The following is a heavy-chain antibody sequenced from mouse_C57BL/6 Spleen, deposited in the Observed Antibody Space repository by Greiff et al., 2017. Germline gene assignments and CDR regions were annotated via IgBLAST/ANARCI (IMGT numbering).Heavy chain of an antibody. D-gene: IGHD4-1*01. CDR3: ARHGLEQGHDCDY. V-gene: IGHV5-6*01. CDR2: ISSGGSYT. J-gene: IGHJ2*02. Sequence: EVKVVESGGDLVKPGGSLKLSCAASGFTFSSYGMSWVRQTPDKRLAWVATISSGGSYTYYPDSVKGRFTISRDNAKNTLYLQMSSLKSEDTAVYYCARHGLEQGHDCDYWGQGTSLTVSS. CDR1: GFTFSSYG.